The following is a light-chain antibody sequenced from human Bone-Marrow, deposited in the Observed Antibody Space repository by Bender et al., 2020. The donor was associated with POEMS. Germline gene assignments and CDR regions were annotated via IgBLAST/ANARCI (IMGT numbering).Light chain of an antibody. CDR3: SSWDDSLSGWV. Sequence: LTQPRSVSESPGKTVTISCTPSSGTIASNYVQWYQQRPGSAPTTVIYEDDQRPSGVPDRFSGSKSGNTASLAISDIQSEDEGDYYCSSWDDSLSGWVFGGGTKLTVL. J-gene: IGLJ3*02. CDR2: EDD. V-gene: IGLV6-57*03. CDR1: SGTIASNY.